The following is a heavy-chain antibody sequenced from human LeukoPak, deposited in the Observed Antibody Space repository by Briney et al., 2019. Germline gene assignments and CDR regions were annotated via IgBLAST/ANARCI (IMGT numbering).Heavy chain of an antibody. D-gene: IGHD3-10*01. J-gene: IGHJ6*02. CDR1: GGSISSYY. Sequence: ETLSLTCTVSGGSISSYYWNWIRQPAGKGLEWIGYIYYSGSTNYNPSLKSRVTISVDTSKNQFSLKLSSVTAADTAVYYCARHQGSGSYFHYYYYYGMDVWGQGTTVTVSS. CDR2: IYYSGST. CDR3: ARHQGSGSYFHYYYYYGMDV. V-gene: IGHV4-59*08.